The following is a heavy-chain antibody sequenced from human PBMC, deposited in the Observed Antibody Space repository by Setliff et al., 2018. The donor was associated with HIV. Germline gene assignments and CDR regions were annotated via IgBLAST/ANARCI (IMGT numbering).Heavy chain of an antibody. D-gene: IGHD1-1*01. CDR3: ARGSWKDGAQGYFFDH. Sequence: SETLSLTCTVSGYSISNGYYWSWIRQSPEKGLEWIGYIYHTGITNYNPSLKSRLSTSIDTSKNQFSLSLRSVTAADTAVYYCARGSWKDGAQGYFFDHWGQGTLVTVSS. CDR1: GYSISNGYY. J-gene: IGHJ4*02. CDR2: IYHTGIT. V-gene: IGHV4-61*01.